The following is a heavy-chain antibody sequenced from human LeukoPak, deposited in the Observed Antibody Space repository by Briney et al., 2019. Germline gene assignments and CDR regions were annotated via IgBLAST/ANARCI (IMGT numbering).Heavy chain of an antibody. CDR2: IRYDGSNK. D-gene: IGHD1-1*01. Sequence: PGGSLRLSCAASGFTFSSYGMHWVRQAPGKGLEWVAFIRYDGSNKYYADSVKGRFTISRDNSKNTLYLQMNSLRAEDTAVYYCANQGYGTTDSDYWGQGTLVTVSS. V-gene: IGHV3-30*02. CDR1: GFTFSSYG. J-gene: IGHJ4*02. CDR3: ANQGYGTTDSDY.